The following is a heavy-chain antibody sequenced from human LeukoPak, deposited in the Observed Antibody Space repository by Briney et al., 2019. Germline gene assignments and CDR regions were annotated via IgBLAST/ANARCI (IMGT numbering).Heavy chain of an antibody. J-gene: IGHJ5*02. CDR1: GGSISSGGYS. CDR3: ARADRSYDILTGYSFVWFDP. Sequence: SETLSLTCAVSGGSISSGGYSWSWIRQPPGKGLEWIGYIYHSGSTYYNPSLKSRVTISVDRSKNQFSLKLSSVTAADTAVYYCARADRSYDILTGYSFVWFDPWGQGTLVTVSS. D-gene: IGHD3-9*01. CDR2: IYHSGST. V-gene: IGHV4-30-2*01.